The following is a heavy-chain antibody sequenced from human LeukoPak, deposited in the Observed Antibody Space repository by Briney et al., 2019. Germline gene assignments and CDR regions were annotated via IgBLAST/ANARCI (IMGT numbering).Heavy chain of an antibody. D-gene: IGHD1-20*01. V-gene: IGHV4-4*07. CDR1: GGSISSYY. CDR2: IYTSGST. J-gene: IGHJ4*02. Sequence: SVTLTLTCTVSGGSISSYYWSWIRQPAGKGLEWIGRIYTSGSTSYNPSLKSRVTMSVDTSKNQFSLKLSSVTAADTAVYYCARARIAITGFDYWGRGTLVTVSS. CDR3: ARARIAITGFDY.